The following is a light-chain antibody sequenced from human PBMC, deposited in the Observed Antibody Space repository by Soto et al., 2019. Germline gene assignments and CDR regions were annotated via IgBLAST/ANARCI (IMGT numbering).Light chain of an antibody. V-gene: IGLV1-47*01. Sequence: QSVLTQPPSASGTPGQTVTISCSGSSSNIESNYVYWYQQVPGTAPKLLIYRNHQRPSGVPDRFSGSKSGTSGSLAISGLRSEDDADYYCATWDDNLRGYIFGPGTKVTV. CDR1: SSNIESNY. J-gene: IGLJ1*01. CDR3: ATWDDNLRGYI. CDR2: RNH.